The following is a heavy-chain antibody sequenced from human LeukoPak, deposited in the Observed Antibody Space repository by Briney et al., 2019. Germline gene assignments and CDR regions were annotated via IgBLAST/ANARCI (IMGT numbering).Heavy chain of an antibody. CDR1: GGSISSSSYY. D-gene: IGHD2-21*01. Sequence: SETLSLTCTVSGGSISSSSYYWSWIRQPPGKGLEWIGYIYYSGSTNYNPSLKSRVTISVDTSKNQFSLKLSSVTAADTAVYYCARRKIPGDAFDIWGQGTMVTVSS. V-gene: IGHV4-61*01. J-gene: IGHJ3*02. CDR3: ARRKIPGDAFDI. CDR2: IYYSGST.